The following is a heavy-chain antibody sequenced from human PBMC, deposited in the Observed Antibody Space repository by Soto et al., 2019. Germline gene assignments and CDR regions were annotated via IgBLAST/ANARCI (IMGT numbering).Heavy chain of an antibody. Sequence: GGSLRLSCEASGVTFSSYAMSWVRQGPWKGLEWVSAISGGGDKTFYTDSVKGRFTISRDNSKNTLYLQMNSLRAEDTAVYYCARSPSHYNYFDDWAQGTLVTVSS. CDR2: ISGGGDKT. D-gene: IGHD1-26*01. V-gene: IGHV3-23*01. CDR3: ARSPSHYNYFDD. CDR1: GVTFSSYA. J-gene: IGHJ4*02.